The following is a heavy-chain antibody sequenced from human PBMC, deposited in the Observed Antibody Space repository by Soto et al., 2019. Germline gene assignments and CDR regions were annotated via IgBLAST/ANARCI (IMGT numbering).Heavy chain of an antibody. Sequence: SVKVSCKASGYTFTNFGISWVRQAPGQGLEWMGGIIPIFGTANYAQKFQGRVKITADESTSTAYMELSSLSSEDTAVYYCARSGFPGIAAYWGQGTLVTVSS. CDR2: IIPIFGTA. D-gene: IGHD6-13*01. CDR1: GYTFTNFG. CDR3: ARSGFPGIAAY. V-gene: IGHV1-69*13. J-gene: IGHJ4*02.